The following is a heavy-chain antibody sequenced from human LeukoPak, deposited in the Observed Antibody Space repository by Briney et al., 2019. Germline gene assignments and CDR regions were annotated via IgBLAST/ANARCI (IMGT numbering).Heavy chain of an antibody. Sequence: PGGSLRLSCAASGFTFSSYWMSWVRQAPGKGLEWVANIKQDGSEKYYVDSVKGRFTISRDNAKNSLYLQMNSLRAEDTAVYYCARDLQYYYDSSGYPEIDYWGQGTLVTVSS. V-gene: IGHV3-7*01. D-gene: IGHD3-22*01. J-gene: IGHJ4*02. CDR2: IKQDGSEK. CDR3: ARDLQYYYDSSGYPEIDY. CDR1: GFTFSSYW.